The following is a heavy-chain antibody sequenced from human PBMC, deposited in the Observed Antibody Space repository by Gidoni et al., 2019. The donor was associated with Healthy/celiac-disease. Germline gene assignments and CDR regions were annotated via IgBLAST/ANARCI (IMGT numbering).Heavy chain of an antibody. V-gene: IGHV3-21*01. CDR3: ARDANYDILTGYYSYYYYGMDV. CDR2: ISSSSSYI. J-gene: IGHJ6*02. CDR1: GFTFSSYS. Sequence: EVQLVESGGGLVKPGGSLRLSCAASGFTFSSYSMKWVRQAPGKGLEWVSSISSSSSYIYYADSVKGRFTISRDNAKNSLYLQMNSLRAEDTAVYYCARDANYDILTGYYSYYYYGMDVWGQGTTVTVSS. D-gene: IGHD3-9*01.